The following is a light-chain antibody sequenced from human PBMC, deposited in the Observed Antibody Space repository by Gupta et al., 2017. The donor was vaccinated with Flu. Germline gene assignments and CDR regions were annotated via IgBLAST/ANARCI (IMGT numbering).Light chain of an antibody. CDR2: EVT. Sequence: QPALTDPASLSGSPGQPIPISCTGINKYVSWFQQPPGEVPKLMIYEVTSRPSGVSNRFSGSQSGSRASLTISGLQTADEADYYFSSFPSSNTWVFGGGTKLTVL. J-gene: IGLJ3*02. CDR3: SSFPSSNTWV. V-gene: IGLV2-14*01. CDR1: NKY.